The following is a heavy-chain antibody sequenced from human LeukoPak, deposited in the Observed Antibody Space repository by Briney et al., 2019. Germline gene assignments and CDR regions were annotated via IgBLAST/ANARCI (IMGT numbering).Heavy chain of an antibody. D-gene: IGHD4-17*01. Sequence: PGGSLRLSCVAAGFTFSSYGMNWVRQPPGEGLEWVSSISSSSSFIYYADSVKGRFTISRDKAEKSLYLQMNSLRVEDTAVYYCARGTTVTSGGDYWGQGTLVTVSS. J-gene: IGHJ4*02. CDR1: GFTFSSYG. V-gene: IGHV3-21*01. CDR2: ISSSSSFI. CDR3: ARGTTVTSGGDY.